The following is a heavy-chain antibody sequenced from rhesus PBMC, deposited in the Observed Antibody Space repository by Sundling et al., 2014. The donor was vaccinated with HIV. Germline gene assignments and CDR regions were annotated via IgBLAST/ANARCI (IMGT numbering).Heavy chain of an antibody. J-gene: IGHJ4*01. CDR2: INPKTGGT. D-gene: IGHD6-37*01. V-gene: IGHV1-138*01. Sequence: QVQLVQSGAEVKKPGSSVKVSCKASGYTFTDYYMHWVRQAPGQGLEWMGEINPKTGGTNSAQNFQGRVTMTRDTSTTTVYMGLTSLRSEDTAVYYCARAGYSGGWSYFDYWGQGVLVTVSS. CDR3: ARAGYSGGWSYFDY. CDR1: GYTFTDYY.